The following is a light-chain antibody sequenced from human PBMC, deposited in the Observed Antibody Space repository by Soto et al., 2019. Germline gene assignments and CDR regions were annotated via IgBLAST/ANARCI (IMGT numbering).Light chain of an antibody. CDR1: SSDIGAYDY. CDR3: SSFTTTSTHV. CDR2: EVN. Sequence: QSALAQPASLSGSPGQSITISCTGTSSDIGAYDYVSWFQQHPGKAPKLMISEVNNRPSGVSNRFSGSKSGNTAYLTISGLQVEDEAAYFCSSFTTTSTHVFGNATKVTVL. V-gene: IGLV2-14*01. J-gene: IGLJ1*01.